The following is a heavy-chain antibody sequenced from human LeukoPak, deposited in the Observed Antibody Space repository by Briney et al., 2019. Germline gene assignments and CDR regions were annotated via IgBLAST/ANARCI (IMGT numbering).Heavy chain of an antibody. CDR3: ARDKGILGVGYYFDY. CDR2: IYTSGST. V-gene: IGHV4-61*02. Sequence: PSETLSLTCAVYVGSISSGSYYWSWIRQPAGKGLEWIERIYTSGSTNYNPSLKSRVTISVDTSKNQFSLKLSSVTAADTAVYYCARDKGILGVGYYFDYWGQGTLVTVSS. J-gene: IGHJ4*02. CDR1: VGSISSGSYY. D-gene: IGHD3-3*01.